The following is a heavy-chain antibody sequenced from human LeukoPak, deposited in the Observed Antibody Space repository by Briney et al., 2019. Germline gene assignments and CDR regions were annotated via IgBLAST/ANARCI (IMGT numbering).Heavy chain of an antibody. J-gene: IGHJ3*02. Sequence: SETLSLTRTVSGGSISSYYWSWIRQPPGKGLEWIGYIYYSGSTNYNPSLKSRVTISVDTSKNQFSLKLSSVTAADTAVYYCARLNRDAFDIWGQGTMVTVSS. D-gene: IGHD2/OR15-2a*01. CDR1: GGSISSYY. V-gene: IGHV4-59*08. CDR3: ARLNRDAFDI. CDR2: IYYSGST.